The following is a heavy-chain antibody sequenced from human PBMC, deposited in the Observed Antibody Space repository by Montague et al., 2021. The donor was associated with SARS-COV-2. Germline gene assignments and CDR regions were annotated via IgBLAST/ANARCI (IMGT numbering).Heavy chain of an antibody. V-gene: IGHV4-59*13. CDR1: GGSISSYY. Sequence: SETLSLTCSVSGGSISSYYWSWIRQSPGKGLEWIGYIFHSGITDYNPSLKSRVTVSVDMSKNQFSLRLNPVTAADSAVYYCARTEYNWNDWFDPWGQGTLVTVSS. CDR2: IFHSGIT. CDR3: ARTEYNWNDWFDP. J-gene: IGHJ5*02. D-gene: IGHD1-20*01.